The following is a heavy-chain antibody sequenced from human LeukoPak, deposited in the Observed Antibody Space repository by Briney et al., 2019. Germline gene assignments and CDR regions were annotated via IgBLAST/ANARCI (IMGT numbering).Heavy chain of an antibody. CDR1: GYKFNRFG. V-gene: IGHV1-18*01. Sequence: ASVKVSCKASGYKFNRFGISWVRQAPGQGLEWMGWISAQNGNTNYAEKLRGRVTMSTDTFTSTAYIEVRNLRSDDTAMYYCARDVVHTVTTLDYWGQGTLATVSS. D-gene: IGHD4-17*01. CDR2: ISAQNGNT. CDR3: ARDVVHTVTTLDY. J-gene: IGHJ4*02.